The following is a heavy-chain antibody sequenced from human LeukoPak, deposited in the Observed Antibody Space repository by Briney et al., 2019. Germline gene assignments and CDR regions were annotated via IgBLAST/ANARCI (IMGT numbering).Heavy chain of an antibody. CDR2: VRNDGSNE. J-gene: IGHJ5*02. V-gene: IGHV3-30*02. D-gene: IGHD5-12*01. Sequence: RGSLRLSCAASGFVLSDYGMHWVRQAPGKGLEWVAFVRNDGSNEYYVGSVKGRFTISRDKSKNTLYLQMNSLRAEDTAVYSCAKESDSGYHSEGPKTWGLGTLVTVSS. CDR3: AKESDSGYHSEGPKT. CDR1: GFVLSDYG.